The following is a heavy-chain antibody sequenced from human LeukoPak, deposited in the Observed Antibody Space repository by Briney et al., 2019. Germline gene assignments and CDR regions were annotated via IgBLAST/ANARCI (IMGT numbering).Heavy chain of an antibody. CDR1: GITFSSYG. J-gene: IGHJ6*03. Sequence: PGGSLRLSCAASGITFSSYGMHWVRQAPGKGLEWVAIISYDGSNKYYADSVKGRFTISRDNSKNTLYLQMNSLRAEDTAVYYCARVPTIRGVVIDHMDVWGKGTTVTISS. V-gene: IGHV3-30*03. D-gene: IGHD3-10*01. CDR3: ARVPTIRGVVIDHMDV. CDR2: ISYDGSNK.